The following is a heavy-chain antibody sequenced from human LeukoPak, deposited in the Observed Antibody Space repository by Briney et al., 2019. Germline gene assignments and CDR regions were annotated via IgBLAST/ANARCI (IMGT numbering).Heavy chain of an antibody. CDR3: ARGGLDYYDSSGYGL. J-gene: IGHJ4*02. CDR1: GDTFSSYY. D-gene: IGHD3-22*01. Sequence: ASVKVSCKASGDTFSSYYVHWVRQAPGQGLEWMGIMNPSGGSIRYAQKFQGRVTMTRDMSTSTVYMELSSLRSEDTAVYYCARGGLDYYDSSGYGLWGQGTLVTVSS. CDR2: MNPSGGSI. V-gene: IGHV1-46*01.